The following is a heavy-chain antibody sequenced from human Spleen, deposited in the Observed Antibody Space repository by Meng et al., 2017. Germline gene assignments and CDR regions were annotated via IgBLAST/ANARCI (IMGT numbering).Heavy chain of an antibody. D-gene: IGHD3-10*01. J-gene: IGHJ4*02. CDR1: GYTFTGYY. Sequence: ASVKVSCKAAGYTFTGYYMHWVRQAPGQGLEWMGRINPNSGGTNYAQKFQGRVTMTRDTSISTAYMELSRLRSDDTAVYYCSRDPYYGSGGYRLFDSWGQGTLVTGSS. CDR3: SRDPYYGSGGYRLFDS. V-gene: IGHV1-2*06. CDR2: INPNSGGT.